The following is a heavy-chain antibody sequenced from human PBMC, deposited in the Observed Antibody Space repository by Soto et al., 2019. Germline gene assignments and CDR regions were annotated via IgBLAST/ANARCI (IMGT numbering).Heavy chain of an antibody. CDR2: IYYGGST. D-gene: IGHD2-2*01. V-gene: IGHV4-59*01. CDR3: SRGTLPRYCSSTNCAYYMDV. CDR1: GGSINAYC. Sequence: SETLSLTCTVSGGSINAYCWSWIRQPPGKGLEWIGYIYYGGSTNYNPSPKSRLTMSTDTSKNQFSLRLSSVTAADTAVYYCSRGTLPRYCSSTNCAYYMDVWGKGTTVTVSS. J-gene: IGHJ6*03.